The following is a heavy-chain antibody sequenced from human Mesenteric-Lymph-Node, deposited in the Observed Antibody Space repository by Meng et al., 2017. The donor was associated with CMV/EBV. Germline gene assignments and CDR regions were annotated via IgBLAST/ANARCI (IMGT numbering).Heavy chain of an antibody. V-gene: IGHV4-39*01. CDR1: GDSISNSTYY. J-gene: IGHJ4*02. Sequence: QFQLQDSGPGLVKPSETLSLSCIVSGDSISNSTYYWTWIRQPPGKGLEWIGSVHHSGTTYYNPSLKGRLTISVDTSANLFSLRLTTVTAADTATYYCARRGNYDSDYSEYWGQGTLVTVSS. D-gene: IGHD3-22*01. CDR2: VHHSGTT. CDR3: ARRGNYDSDYSEY.